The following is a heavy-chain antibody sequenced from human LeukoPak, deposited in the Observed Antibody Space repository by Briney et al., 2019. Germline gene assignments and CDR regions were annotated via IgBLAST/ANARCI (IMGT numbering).Heavy chain of an antibody. CDR2: IYYSGST. Sequence: SETLSLTCTVSGGSISSSSYYWGWIRQPPGKGLEWIGSIYYSGSTYYNPSLKSRVTISVDTSKNQFSLKLSSVTAADTAVYYCARQGEHNYYYMDVWGKGTTVTVSS. CDR1: GGSISSSSYY. D-gene: IGHD2-21*01. CDR3: ARQGEHNYYYMDV. J-gene: IGHJ6*03. V-gene: IGHV4-39*01.